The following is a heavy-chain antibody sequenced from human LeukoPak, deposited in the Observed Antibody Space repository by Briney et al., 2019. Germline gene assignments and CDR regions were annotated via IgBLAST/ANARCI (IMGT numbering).Heavy chain of an antibody. CDR1: GFTFSSYW. J-gene: IGHJ4*02. Sequence: GGSLRLSCAASGFTFSSYWMSWVRQAPGKGLEWVANIKQDGSEKYYVDSVKGRFTISRDNAKNSLYLQMNSLRAEDTAVYYRTGDTPFGRYWGQGTLVTVSS. D-gene: IGHD3-16*01. CDR2: IKQDGSEK. V-gene: IGHV3-7*03. CDR3: TGDTPFGRY.